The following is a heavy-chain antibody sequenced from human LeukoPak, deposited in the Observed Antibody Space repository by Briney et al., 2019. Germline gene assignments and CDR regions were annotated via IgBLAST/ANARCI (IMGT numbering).Heavy chain of an antibody. CDR2: ISTYNGDT. CDR3: ALIPYCTTATCYYFDY. J-gene: IGHJ4*02. V-gene: IGHV1-18*01. CDR1: GYTFTTYG. Sequence: ASVKVSCKASGYTFTTYGISWVRQAPGQGLEWMGWISTYNGDTNYAQKLQGRVTMTADTSTSTTYMELRSLRSDDTAVYYCALIPYCTTATCYYFDYWGQGTLVTVSS. D-gene: IGHD2-2*01.